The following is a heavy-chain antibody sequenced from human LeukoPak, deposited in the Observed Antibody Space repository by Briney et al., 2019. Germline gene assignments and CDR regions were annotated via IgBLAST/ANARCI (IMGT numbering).Heavy chain of an antibody. D-gene: IGHD2-15*01. CDR3: AKGSTGVVVAATYYFDY. J-gene: IGHJ4*02. CDR1: GFTFSSYG. Sequence: GGSLRLSCAASGFTFSSYGVSWVRQAPGKGLEWVSAISGSGGSTYYADSVKGRFTISRDNSKNTLYLQMNSLRAEDTAVYYCAKGSTGVVVAATYYFDYWGQGTLVTVSS. CDR2: ISGSGGST. V-gene: IGHV3-23*01.